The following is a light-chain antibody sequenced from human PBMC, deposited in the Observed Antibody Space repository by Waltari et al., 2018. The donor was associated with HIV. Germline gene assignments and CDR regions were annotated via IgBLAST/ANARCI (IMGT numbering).Light chain of an antibody. CDR1: QSLLHSNGYNY. CDR2: LGS. CDR3: MQALQTPLT. Sequence: EIVMTQSPLSLPVTPGEPASISCRSSQSLLHSNGYNYLVWYLQKPGQSPQFLIYLGSYRASGVPDRFSGSGSGTDFTLHINRVESQDLGVYYCMQALQTPLTFGGGTKVEMK. J-gene: IGKJ4*01. V-gene: IGKV2-28*01.